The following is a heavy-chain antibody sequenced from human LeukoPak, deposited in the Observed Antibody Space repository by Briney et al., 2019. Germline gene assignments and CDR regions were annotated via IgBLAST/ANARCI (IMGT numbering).Heavy chain of an antibody. V-gene: IGHV4-39*07. CDR3: ARAMSIAARLQTIFDY. CDR1: GGSISSCTYS. J-gene: IGHJ4*02. D-gene: IGHD6-6*01. Sequence: SETLSLTCSVSGGSISSCTYSWGWIRQPPGKGLEWIGSFSCSGSTYYNPSLKSRVTISVDTSKNQFSLNLTSVTAADTAVYYCARAMSIAARLQTIFDYWGQGTLVTVSS. CDR2: FSCSGST.